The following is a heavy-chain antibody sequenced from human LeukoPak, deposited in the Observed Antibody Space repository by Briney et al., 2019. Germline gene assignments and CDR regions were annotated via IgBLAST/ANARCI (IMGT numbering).Heavy chain of an antibody. CDR2: IIPIFGTA. D-gene: IGHD6-13*01. CDR3: ARDLVGSAGIAAAGIDDAFDI. V-gene: IGHV1-69*13. Sequence: SVKVSCKASGGTFSSYAISWVRQAPGQGLEWMGGIIPIFGTANYAQKFQGRVTITADESTSTAYMELSSLRSEDTAVYYCARDLVGSAGIAAAGIDDAFDIWGQGTMVTVSS. J-gene: IGHJ3*02. CDR1: GGTFSSYA.